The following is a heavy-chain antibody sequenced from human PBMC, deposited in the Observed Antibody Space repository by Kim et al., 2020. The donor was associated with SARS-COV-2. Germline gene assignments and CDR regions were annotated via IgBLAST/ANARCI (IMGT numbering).Heavy chain of an antibody. Sequence: STNYNPSLKSRVTISVDTSKNQFSLKLSSVTAADTAVYYCAREEMAGFDYWGQGTLVTVSS. V-gene: IGHV4-34*01. CDR2: ST. J-gene: IGHJ4*02. D-gene: IGHD3-10*01. CDR3: AREEMAGFDY.